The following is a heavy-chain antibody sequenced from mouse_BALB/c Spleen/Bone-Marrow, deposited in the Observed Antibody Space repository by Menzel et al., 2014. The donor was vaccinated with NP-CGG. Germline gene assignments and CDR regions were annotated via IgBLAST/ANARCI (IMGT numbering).Heavy chain of an antibody. CDR2: INLDSSTI. CDR3: ALLGYYGYFYV. V-gene: IGHV4-1*02. D-gene: IGHD2-2*01. J-gene: IGHJ1*01. Sequence: EVMLVESGGGLVQPGGSLKLSCAASGFDFSRYWMSWVRQAPGKGLGWIGEINLDSSTINYTPSLKDKFIISRDNAKNTLYLQMSKVRSEDTALYYCALLGYYGYFYVWGAGTTVTVSS. CDR1: GFDFSRYW.